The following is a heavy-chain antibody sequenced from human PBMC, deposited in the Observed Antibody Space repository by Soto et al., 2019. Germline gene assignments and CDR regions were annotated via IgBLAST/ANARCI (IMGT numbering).Heavy chain of an antibody. CDR1: GYTFISYG. Sequence: QVQLVQYGAEVKKPGASVKVSCKASGYTFISYGIRCVRQAPGQGLEWMGWINAFNGNTNYAQMLQGRVTMTRDTATSTAYLALRSLSSDDTALYFCARDPVAGTYFDYWGQGTLVTVSS. CDR2: INAFNGNT. V-gene: IGHV1-18*01. D-gene: IGHD6-19*01. CDR3: ARDPVAGTYFDY. J-gene: IGHJ4*02.